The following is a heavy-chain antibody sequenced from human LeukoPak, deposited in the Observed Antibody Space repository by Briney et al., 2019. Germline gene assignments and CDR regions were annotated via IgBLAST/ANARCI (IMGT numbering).Heavy chain of an antibody. CDR3: AKHAHQYYYYGMDV. Sequence: HAGGSLRLSCAASGFTFSNYAMSWVRQAPGKGLEWVSAISGSGGSTYYADSVKGRFTISRDNSKNTLYLQMNSLRAEDTAVYYCAKHAHQYYYYGMDVWGQGTTVTVSS. D-gene: IGHD2-2*01. V-gene: IGHV3-23*01. CDR2: ISGSGGST. CDR1: GFTFSNYA. J-gene: IGHJ6*02.